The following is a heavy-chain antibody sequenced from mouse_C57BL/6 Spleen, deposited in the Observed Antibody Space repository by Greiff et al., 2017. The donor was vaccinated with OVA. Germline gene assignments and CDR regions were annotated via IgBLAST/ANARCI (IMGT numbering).Heavy chain of an antibody. CDR1: GYSFTGYF. CDR3: ARLDYYGSSVYFDY. J-gene: IGHJ2*01. V-gene: IGHV1-20*01. CDR2: INPYNGDT. Sequence: VQLQQSGPELVKPGDSVKISCKASGYSFTGYFMNWVMQSHGKSLEWIGRINPYNGDTFYNQKFKGKATLTVDKSSSTAHMELRSLTSEDSAVYYCARLDYYGSSVYFDYWGKGTTLTVSS. D-gene: IGHD1-1*01.